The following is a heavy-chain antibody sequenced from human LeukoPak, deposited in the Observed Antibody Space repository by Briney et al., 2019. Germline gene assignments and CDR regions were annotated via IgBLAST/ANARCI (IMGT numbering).Heavy chain of an antibody. Sequence: ASVKVSCKASGGTFSNYAVSWVRQAPGQGLEWMGGIIPIFDTTNYAQKFQGRVTMTTDTSTSTAYMELRSLRSDDTAVYYCARGGILRYFDWLNDADFDYWGQGTLVTVSS. CDR1: GGTFSNYA. V-gene: IGHV1-69*05. D-gene: IGHD3-9*01. J-gene: IGHJ4*02. CDR3: ARGGILRYFDWLNDADFDY. CDR2: IIPIFDTT.